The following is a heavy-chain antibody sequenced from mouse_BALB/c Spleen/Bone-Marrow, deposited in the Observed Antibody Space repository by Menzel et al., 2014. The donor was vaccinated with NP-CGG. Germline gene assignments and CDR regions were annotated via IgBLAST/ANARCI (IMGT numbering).Heavy chain of an antibody. CDR3: ASPIYYGNYEGFAY. V-gene: IGHV1-67*01. CDR1: GYTFTDYA. D-gene: IGHD2-1*01. J-gene: IGHJ3*01. CDR2: ISTYSGNT. Sequence: QVQLQQSGPELVRPGVSVKISCKGSGYTFTDYAMHWVKQSHAKSLEWIGVISTYSGNTNYNQKFKGKATMTVDKPSSTAYMELARLTSEDSAIYYCASPIYYGNYEGFAYWGQGTLVTVSA.